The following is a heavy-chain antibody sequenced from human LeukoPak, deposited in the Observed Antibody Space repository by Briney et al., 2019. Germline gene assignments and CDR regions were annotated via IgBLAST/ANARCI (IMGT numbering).Heavy chain of an antibody. D-gene: IGHD3-22*01. CDR2: IYHICST. Sequence: SQTLSLTCAVSGGSISSGGYSWSSIRQPPWKGLEWICYIYHICSTYYNPSLKSRVTISVDRSKNQFSLKLSSVTAADTAVYYCARGTYYYDSSGSQNWFDPWGQGTLVTVSS. V-gene: IGHV4-30-2*01. CDR3: ARGTYYYDSSGSQNWFDP. J-gene: IGHJ5*02. CDR1: GGSISSGGYS.